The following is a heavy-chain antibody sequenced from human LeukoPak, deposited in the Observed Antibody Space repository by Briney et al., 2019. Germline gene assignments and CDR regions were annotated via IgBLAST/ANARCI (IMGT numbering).Heavy chain of an antibody. CDR3: TRPSGDGSGPPFDY. CDR2: IRSKANSYAT. D-gene: IGHD3-10*01. CDR1: GFTFSGSA. V-gene: IGHV3-73*01. Sequence: PGGSLRLSCAASGFTFSGSAMHWVRQASGKGLEWVGRIRSKANSYATTYGASVKGRFIISRDDSKNTAYLQMNSLKIEDTAVYYCTRPSGDGSGPPFDYWGQGTLVTVSS. J-gene: IGHJ4*02.